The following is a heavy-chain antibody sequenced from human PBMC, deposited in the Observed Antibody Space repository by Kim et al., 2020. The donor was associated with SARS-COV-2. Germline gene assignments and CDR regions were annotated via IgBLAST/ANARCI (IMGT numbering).Heavy chain of an antibody. J-gene: IGHJ5*02. CDR3: ATAPGIAVAGTAPNWFDP. CDR2: FDPEGGET. CDR1: GYTLTELS. V-gene: IGHV1-24*01. D-gene: IGHD6-19*01. Sequence: ASVKVSCKVSGYTLTELSMHWVRQAPGKGLEWMGGFDPEGGETIYAQKFQGRVTMTEDTSTDTAYMELSSLRSEDTAVYYCATAPGIAVAGTAPNWFDPWGQGTLFSVSS.